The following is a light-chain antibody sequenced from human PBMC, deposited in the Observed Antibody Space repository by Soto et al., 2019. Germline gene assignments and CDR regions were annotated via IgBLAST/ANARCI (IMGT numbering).Light chain of an antibody. Sequence: DIQMTQSPSTLSASVGDRVTITCRASQSISSWLAWYQQKPGKAPKLLIYDASSLESGVPSRFSGSGSGTEFTLTTSSLQPDDFATYYCQQYNSYWWTFGQGTK. CDR1: QSISSW. J-gene: IGKJ1*01. V-gene: IGKV1-5*01. CDR2: DAS. CDR3: QQYNSYWWT.